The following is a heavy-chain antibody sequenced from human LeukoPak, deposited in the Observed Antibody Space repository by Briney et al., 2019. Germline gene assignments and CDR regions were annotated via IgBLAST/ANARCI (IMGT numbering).Heavy chain of an antibody. D-gene: IGHD5-18*01. V-gene: IGHV3-21*01. J-gene: IGHJ6*02. CDR3: ARITPWIQYQEYGMDV. Sequence: GGSLRLSCAASGFTFSSYSMHWVRQAPGKGLEWVSSISASSSSIYYADSVKGRFTISRDNAKNSLYLQMNSLRADDTAVFYCARITPWIQYQEYGMDVWGQGTTVTVSS. CDR2: ISASSSSI. CDR1: GFTFSSYS.